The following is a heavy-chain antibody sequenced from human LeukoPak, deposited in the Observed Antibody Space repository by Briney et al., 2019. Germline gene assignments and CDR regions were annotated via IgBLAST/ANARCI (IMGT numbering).Heavy chain of an antibody. CDR2: INPNDGDT. V-gene: IGHV1-2*02. J-gene: IGHJ4*02. D-gene: IGHD2-2*01. CDR1: GYTFTDDY. Sequence: ASVKVSCKASGYTFTDDYMHWVRQPPWQGFEWMGWINPNDGDTNYAQEFQGRVTMTRDTSISTAHMVVSRLRSDDTAVYYCARANFLYCSSSTCLFYYWGQGTLVTVSS. CDR3: ARANFLYCSSSTCLFYY.